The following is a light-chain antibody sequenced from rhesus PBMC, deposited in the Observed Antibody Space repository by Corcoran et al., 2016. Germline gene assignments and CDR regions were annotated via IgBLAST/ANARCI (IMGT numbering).Light chain of an antibody. CDR1: RSLVDSEDGNTY. CDR3: MQALEFPFT. CDR2: EVS. Sequence: DIVMTQTPLSLPVTLGEPASISCRPSRSLVDSEDGNTYLDWYLQKPGQPPQLLIYEVSNRASGVPDRLRGSGSDTGFTLKISRVEAEDVGFYSCMQALEFPFTFGPGTKLDIK. V-gene: IGKV2-104*01. J-gene: IGKJ3*01.